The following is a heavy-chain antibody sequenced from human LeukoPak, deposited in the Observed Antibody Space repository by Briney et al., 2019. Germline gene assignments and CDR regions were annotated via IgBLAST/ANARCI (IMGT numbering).Heavy chain of an antibody. CDR3: AKCFLRGNRVDYYYMDV. CDR1: GFTFSSYA. D-gene: IGHD2/OR15-2a*01. Sequence: GGSLRLSCAASGFTFSSYAMSWVRQAPGKGLEWVSAISGSGGSTYYADSVKGRFTISRDNSKNTLYLQMNSLRAEDTAVYYCAKCFLRGNRVDYYYMDVWGKGTTVTVSS. J-gene: IGHJ6*03. V-gene: IGHV3-23*01. CDR2: ISGSGGST.